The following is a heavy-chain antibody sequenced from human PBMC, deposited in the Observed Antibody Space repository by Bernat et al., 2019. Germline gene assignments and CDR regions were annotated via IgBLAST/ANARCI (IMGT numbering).Heavy chain of an antibody. CDR2: IYYSGST. Sequence: QVQLQESGPGLVKPSETLSLTCIVSGDSISSGGYYWSWIRQHPGKGLEWIGYIYYSGSTYYNPSLKSRVTISVDTSKNQFSLKLSSVTAADTAVYYCARIDGDYELFDYWGQGTLVTVSS. J-gene: IGHJ4*02. CDR1: GDSISSGGYY. D-gene: IGHD4-17*01. CDR3: ARIDGDYELFDY. V-gene: IGHV4-31*03.